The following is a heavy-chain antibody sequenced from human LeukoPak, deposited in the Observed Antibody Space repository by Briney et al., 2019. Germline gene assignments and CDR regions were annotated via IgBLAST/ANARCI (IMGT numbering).Heavy chain of an antibody. Sequence: GGSLRLSCAASGFTFSSYSMNWVRQAPGEGLEWVSYISGSSNTIYYADSVKGRFTISRDAAKNSLYLQMNSLRDEDSAVYYCARGYCSSNSCAFDYWGQGTLVTVSS. V-gene: IGHV3-48*02. CDR1: GFTFSSYS. CDR3: ARGYCSSNSCAFDY. J-gene: IGHJ4*02. CDR2: ISGSSNTI. D-gene: IGHD2-2*01.